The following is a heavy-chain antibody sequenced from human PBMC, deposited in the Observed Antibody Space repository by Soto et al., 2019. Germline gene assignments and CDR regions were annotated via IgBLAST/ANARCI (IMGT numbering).Heavy chain of an antibody. CDR3: ARPQGGSSSLDIYYYYYYGMDV. J-gene: IGHJ6*02. CDR2: IIPIFGTA. CDR1: GGTFSSYA. D-gene: IGHD2-15*01. Sequence: QVQLVQSGAEVKKPGSSVKVSCKAPGGTFSSYAISWVRQAPGQGLEWRGGIIPIFGTAKYAQKFQGRVTITADESTSTGYMELSSLRSEDTAVYYCARPQGGSSSLDIYYYYYYGMDVWGQGTTVTVSS. V-gene: IGHV1-69*01.